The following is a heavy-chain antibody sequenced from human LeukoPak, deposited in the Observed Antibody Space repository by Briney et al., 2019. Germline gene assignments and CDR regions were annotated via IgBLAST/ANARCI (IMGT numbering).Heavy chain of an antibody. CDR1: GFTFSSYA. J-gene: IGHJ2*01. CDR2: INGSGGRT. V-gene: IGHV3-23*01. D-gene: IGHD6-13*01. CDR3: ARAGYSSSWYSRYFDL. Sequence: GGSLRLSCAASGFTFSSYAMSWVRQAPGKGLEWVSSINGSGGRTYYADSVKGRFTISRENAKNSLYLQMNSLRAGDTAVYYCARAGYSSSWYSRYFDLWGRGTLVTVSS.